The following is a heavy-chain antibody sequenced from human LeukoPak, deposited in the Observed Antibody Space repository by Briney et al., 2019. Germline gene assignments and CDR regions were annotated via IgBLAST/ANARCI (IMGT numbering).Heavy chain of an antibody. CDR3: ARDGQDIVVVPAARHFDY. CDR2: INPSGGST. V-gene: IGHV1-46*01. Sequence: GASVKVSCKASGYTFTSYYMHWERQAPGQGLEWMGIINPSGGSTSYAQKFQGRVTMTRDTSTSTVYMELSSLRSEDTAVYYCARDGQDIVVVPAARHFDYWGQGTLVTVSS. D-gene: IGHD2-2*01. J-gene: IGHJ4*02. CDR1: GYTFTSYY.